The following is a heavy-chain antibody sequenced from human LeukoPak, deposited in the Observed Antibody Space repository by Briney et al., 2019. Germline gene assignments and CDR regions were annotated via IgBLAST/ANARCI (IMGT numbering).Heavy chain of an antibody. Sequence: PGGSLRLSCTVSGFTVSSNSMSWVRQAPGKGLEWVSFIYSDNTHYSDSVKGRFTISRDNSKNTLYLQMNSLRAEDTAVYYCAKEVSIVGATTFDYWGQGTLVTVSS. CDR3: AKEVSIVGATTFDY. D-gene: IGHD1-26*01. CDR1: GFTVSSNS. CDR2: IYSDNT. J-gene: IGHJ4*02. V-gene: IGHV3-53*01.